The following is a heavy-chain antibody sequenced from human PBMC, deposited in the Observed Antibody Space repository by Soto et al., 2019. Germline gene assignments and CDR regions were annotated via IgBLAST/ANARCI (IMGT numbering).Heavy chain of an antibody. CDR1: GESFSGYY. V-gene: IGHV4-34*02. D-gene: IGHD1-7*01. CDR3: ATYEYGNSLYGVDV. CDR2: VDHRGST. Sequence: QVHLQQRGAGLLKPSETLSLNCVVSGESFSGYYWSWIRQAPGMGLEWIGEVDHRGSTTYNPSLNNRASISIDSSKNLFSLELTSVTAADTALYFCATYEYGNSLYGVDVWGQGTRVTVSS. J-gene: IGHJ6*02.